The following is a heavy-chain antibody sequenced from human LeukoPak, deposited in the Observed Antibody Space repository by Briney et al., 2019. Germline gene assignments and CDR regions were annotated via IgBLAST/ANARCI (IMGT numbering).Heavy chain of an antibody. CDR3: ARDDGIRTVDY. V-gene: IGHV3-7*01. D-gene: IGHD1-14*01. CDR1: GFTFSRYW. Sequence: PGGSLRLSCIASGFTFSRYWMSWVRQAPGKGLEWVANINKDGSDKYYVDSVKGRFTISRDNAKNSLYLQMDGLRADDTAVYYCARDDGIRTVDYWGQGTLVTVSS. CDR2: INKDGSDK. J-gene: IGHJ4*02.